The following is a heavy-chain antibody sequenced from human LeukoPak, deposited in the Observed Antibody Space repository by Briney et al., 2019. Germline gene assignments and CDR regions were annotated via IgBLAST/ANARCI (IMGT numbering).Heavy chain of an antibody. V-gene: IGHV3-23*01. Sequence: GGSLRLSCAASGFTFSSYAMSWVRQAPGKGLEWVSAISGSGGSTCYADSVKGRFTISRDNSKNTLYLQMNSLRAEDTAVYYCAKANALGDYFYDYWGQGTLVTVSS. D-gene: IGHD4-17*01. CDR2: ISGSGGST. CDR3: AKANALGDYFYDY. J-gene: IGHJ4*02. CDR1: GFTFSSYA.